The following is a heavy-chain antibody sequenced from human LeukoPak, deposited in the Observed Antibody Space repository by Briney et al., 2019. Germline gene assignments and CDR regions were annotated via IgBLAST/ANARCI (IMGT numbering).Heavy chain of an antibody. J-gene: IGHJ5*02. V-gene: IGHV4-34*01. Sequence: SETLSLTCAVYGGSLSGYYCSWIRQPPGKGLEWIGEINHSGSTNYNPSLKSRVTISVDTSKNQFSLTLSSVTAADTAVYYCATLPIAAAGTSWFDPWGRGTLVTVSS. CDR1: GGSLSGYY. D-gene: IGHD6-13*01. CDR3: ATLPIAAAGTSWFDP. CDR2: INHSGST.